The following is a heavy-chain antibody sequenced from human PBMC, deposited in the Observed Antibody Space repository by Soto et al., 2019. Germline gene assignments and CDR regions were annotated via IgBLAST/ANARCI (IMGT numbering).Heavy chain of an antibody. CDR1: GGSISGTTYS. CDR3: ARGQGAAAGHSNVGY. J-gene: IGHJ4*02. V-gene: IGHV4-30-2*01. Sequence: QLQLQESGSGLVKPSQTLSLTCAVSGGSISGTTYSWSWIRQPPGKGLEWIGSIYDSGNTYYNPSLKSQFSISVDRSKNQFSLKLSSVTAAYTAVYYCARGQGAAAGHSNVGYWGQGALVTVSS. D-gene: IGHD6-13*01. CDR2: IYDSGNT.